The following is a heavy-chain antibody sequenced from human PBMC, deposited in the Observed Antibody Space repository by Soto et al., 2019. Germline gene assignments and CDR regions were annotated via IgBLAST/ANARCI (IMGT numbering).Heavy chain of an antibody. J-gene: IGHJ4*02. CDR3: ATEITMIVVVITVNDY. Sequence: GGSLRLSCAASGFTFSSYAMSWVRQAPGKGLEWVSAISGSGGSTYYADSVKGRFTISRDNSKNTLYLQMNSLRAEDTAVYYCATEITMIVVVITVNDYWGQGTLVTVSS. CDR1: GFTFSSYA. D-gene: IGHD3-22*01. V-gene: IGHV3-23*01. CDR2: ISGSGGST.